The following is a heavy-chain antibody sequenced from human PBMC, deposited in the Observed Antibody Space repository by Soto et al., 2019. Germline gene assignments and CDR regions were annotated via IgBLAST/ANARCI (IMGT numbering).Heavy chain of an antibody. D-gene: IGHD3-16*01. Sequence: ASVKVPCKASGGTFSSYAISWVRQAPGQGLEWMGWINPNSGGTNYAQKFQGRVTMTRDTSISAAYMELSRLRSDDTAVYYCARDDVGYYYGMDVWGQGTTVTVSS. CDR2: INPNSGGT. V-gene: IGHV1-2*02. CDR1: GGTFSSYA. J-gene: IGHJ6*02. CDR3: ARDDVGYYYGMDV.